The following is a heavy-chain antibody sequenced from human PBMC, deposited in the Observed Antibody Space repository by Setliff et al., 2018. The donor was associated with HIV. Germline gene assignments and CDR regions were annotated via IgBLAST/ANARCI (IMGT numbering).Heavy chain of an antibody. J-gene: IGHJ6*03. Sequence: SVKVSCKASGYNFINNGISWARQAPGQGLEWMGGIIPFFGTENYEQKFQGRVTITADKSTSTAYMELSSLRSDDTAIYYCVREVAPSLSASWYRLNYDHYIDVWGQGTTVTVSS. CDR1: GYNFINNG. V-gene: IGHV1-69*06. CDR2: IIPFFGTE. D-gene: IGHD6-13*01. CDR3: VREVAPSLSASWYRLNYDHYIDV.